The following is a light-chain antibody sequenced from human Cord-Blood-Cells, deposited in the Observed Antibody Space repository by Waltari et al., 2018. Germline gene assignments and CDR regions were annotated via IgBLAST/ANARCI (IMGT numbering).Light chain of an antibody. J-gene: IGKJ4*01. Sequence: EIVLTQSPRTLSLSPGERATLSCRASQSVSRSYLAWYQQKPGQAPRLLIYGASSRATGIPDRFSGSGSGTEFTLTISRLEPEDFAVYYCQQYGSSPQGTFGGGTKVEIK. CDR2: GAS. CDR1: QSVSRSY. CDR3: QQYGSSPQGT. V-gene: IGKV3-20*01.